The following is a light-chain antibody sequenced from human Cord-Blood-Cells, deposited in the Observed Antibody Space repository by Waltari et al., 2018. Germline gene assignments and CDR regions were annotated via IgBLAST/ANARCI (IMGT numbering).Light chain of an antibody. CDR2: GAS. V-gene: IGKV3-20*01. J-gene: IGKJ1*01. CDR1: QSVSSSY. CDR3: QQYGSSPGT. Sequence: EIVLTQSPGTLSLSPGERATLSCRASQSVSSSYLAWYQQKPVQAPRLLIYGASSRATGIPGRFSGSGSGTDFTLTISRLEPEDVAVYYCQQYGSSPGTFVQGTKVEIK.